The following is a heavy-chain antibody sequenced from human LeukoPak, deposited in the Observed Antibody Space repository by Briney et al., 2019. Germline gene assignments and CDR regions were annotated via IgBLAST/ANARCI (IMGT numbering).Heavy chain of an antibody. J-gene: IGHJ3*02. CDR3: ARWGDILTPRNAFDI. V-gene: IGHV3-33*01. CDR1: GFTFSSYG. D-gene: IGHD3-9*01. CDR2: IWYDGSNK. Sequence: PGRSLRLSCAASGFTFSSYGMHWVRQAPGKGLEWVAVIWYDGSNKYYADSVKGRFTISRGNSKNTLYLQMNSLRAEDTAVYYCARWGDILTPRNAFDIWGQGTMVTVSS.